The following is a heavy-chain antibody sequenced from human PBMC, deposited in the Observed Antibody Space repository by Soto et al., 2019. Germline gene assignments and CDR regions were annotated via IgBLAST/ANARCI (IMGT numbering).Heavy chain of an antibody. D-gene: IGHD2-2*01. V-gene: IGHV1-3*01. CDR1: GYTFTSYA. J-gene: IGHJ4*02. Sequence: GASVKVSCKASGYTFTSYAMHWVRQAPGQRLEWMGWINAGNGNTKYSQKFQGRVTMTRDTSTSTAYMELRSLRSEDTAVYYCARDRVPTYCSSTSCYEGPGYWGQGTLVTVSS. CDR3: ARDRVPTYCSSTSCYEGPGY. CDR2: INAGNGNT.